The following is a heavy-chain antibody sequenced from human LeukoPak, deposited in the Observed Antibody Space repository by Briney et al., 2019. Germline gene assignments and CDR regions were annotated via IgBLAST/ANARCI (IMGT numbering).Heavy chain of an antibody. CDR3: ARAAAAAAGNLTPWMYGMDV. J-gene: IGHJ6*04. V-gene: IGHV4-34*01. D-gene: IGHD6-13*01. Sequence: SETLSLTCAVYGGSFSGYYWSWIRQPPGKGLEWIGEINHSGSTNYNPSLKSRVTISVDTSKNQFSLKLSSVTAADTAVYYCARAAAAAAGNLTPWMYGMDVWGNGTTVTVSS. CDR1: GGSFSGYY. CDR2: INHSGST.